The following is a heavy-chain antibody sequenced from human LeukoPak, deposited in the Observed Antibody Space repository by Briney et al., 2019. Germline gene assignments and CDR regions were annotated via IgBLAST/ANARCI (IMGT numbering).Heavy chain of an antibody. CDR3: ARVRGAITYYFDY. CDR1: GFSFSAFA. CDR2: IGDSGGRT. D-gene: IGHD1-26*01. V-gene: IGHV3-23*01. Sequence: HAGGSLRLSCAASGFSFSAFAGGWVRQAPGKGLEWVSVIGDSGGRTHYADSVKGRFTISRDNSKNTLYLQMNSLRGEDTAVYYCARVRGAITYYFDYCGQGTLVTVPS. J-gene: IGHJ4*02.